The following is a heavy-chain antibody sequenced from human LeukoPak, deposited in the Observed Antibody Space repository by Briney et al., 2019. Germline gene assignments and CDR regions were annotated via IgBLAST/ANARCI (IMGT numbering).Heavy chain of an antibody. D-gene: IGHD2-21*02. CDR3: ASSNSYCGGDCFLDY. Sequence: GESLKISCKGSGYSFTSYWIGWVRQMPGKGLEWMGIIYPGDSDTRYSPSFQGQVTISADKSISTAYLQWSSLRASDTAMYYCASSNSYCGGDCFLDYWGQGTLVTVSS. J-gene: IGHJ4*02. CDR1: GYSFTSYW. V-gene: IGHV5-51*01. CDR2: IYPGDSDT.